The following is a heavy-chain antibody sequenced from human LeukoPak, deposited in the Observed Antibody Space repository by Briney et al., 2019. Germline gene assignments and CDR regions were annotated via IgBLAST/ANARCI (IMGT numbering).Heavy chain of an antibody. Sequence: SETLSLTCTVSGGSINYYYWSWIRQPPGKGLQWIGYVHYSGDSNYSPSLRGRVTISVDTSKNQFSLKLSSVTAADTAVYYCARGPDIVATIGKYYFDYWGQGTLVTVSS. D-gene: IGHD5-12*01. CDR3: ARGPDIVATIGKYYFDY. J-gene: IGHJ4*02. V-gene: IGHV4-59*12. CDR2: VHYSGDS. CDR1: GGSINYYY.